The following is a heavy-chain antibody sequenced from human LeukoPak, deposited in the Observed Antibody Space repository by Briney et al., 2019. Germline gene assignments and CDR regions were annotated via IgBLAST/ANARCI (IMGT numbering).Heavy chain of an antibody. V-gene: IGHV3-30*18. Sequence: GGSLRLSCAASGFTFSSYWMSWVRQAPGKGLEWVAVISYDGTNKYYADSVKGRFTISRDNSKNTLYLQMNSLRAEDTAVYYCAKLDPVTTTLDYWGQGTLVTVSS. CDR1: GFTFSSYW. CDR3: AKLDPVTTTLDY. CDR2: ISYDGTNK. J-gene: IGHJ4*02. D-gene: IGHD4-17*01.